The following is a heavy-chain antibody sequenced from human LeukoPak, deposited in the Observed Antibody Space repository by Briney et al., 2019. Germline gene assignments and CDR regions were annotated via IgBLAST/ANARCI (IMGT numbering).Heavy chain of an antibody. Sequence: SQTLSLTCTVSGGSISSGGYYWSWIPQHPGKGLEWIGYIYYSGSTYYNPSLKSRVTISVDTSKNQFSLKLSSVTAADTAVYYGARAATTDYFDYWGQGTLVTVSS. J-gene: IGHJ4*02. CDR3: ARAATTDYFDY. CDR2: IYYSGST. CDR1: GGSISSGGYY. D-gene: IGHD5-12*01. V-gene: IGHV4-31*03.